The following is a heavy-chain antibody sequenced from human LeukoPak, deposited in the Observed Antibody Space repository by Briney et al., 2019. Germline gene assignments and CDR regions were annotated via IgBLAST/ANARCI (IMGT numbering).Heavy chain of an antibody. CDR1: GESFSGYY. V-gene: IGHV4-34*01. CDR3: ATNLPRGAFDI. J-gene: IGHJ3*02. D-gene: IGHD1-14*01. Sequence: SETLSLTCAVYGESFSGYYWSWIRQSPGKGLEWIGEINHSGITNYNPSLKSRVTILVDTSKNQFSLKLSSVTAADTAVYYCATNLPRGAFDIWGQGTMVTVSS. CDR2: INHSGIT.